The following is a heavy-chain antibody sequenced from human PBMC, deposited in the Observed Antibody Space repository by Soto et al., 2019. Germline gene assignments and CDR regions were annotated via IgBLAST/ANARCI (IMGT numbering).Heavy chain of an antibody. D-gene: IGHD2-2*01. CDR1: GFTFSGSV. CDR3: SAPEYCSGTSCLGY. V-gene: IGHV3-73*02. CDR2: IRSKANNYAT. J-gene: IGHJ4*02. Sequence: EVQLVESGGGLVQPGESLKLSCAASGFTFSGSVMHWVRQASGKGLEWVGRIRSKANNYATAYAASVKGRFIISRDDSQNTAFLQMSSLKAEAPAVYYCSAPEYCSGTSCLGYWGQGTLVTVSS.